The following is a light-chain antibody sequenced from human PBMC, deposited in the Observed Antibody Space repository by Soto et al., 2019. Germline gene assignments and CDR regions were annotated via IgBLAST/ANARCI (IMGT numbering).Light chain of an antibody. J-gene: IGKJ1*01. CDR2: DAS. V-gene: IGKV1-33*01. CDR3: QQYDNLPPTWT. CDR1: QDIATY. Sequence: DIQVTHSASSLSSSVASRVTVTCEXIQDIATYLNWYQQKPGKAPNLLIYDASNLETGVPSRFSGGGSGTHFTFTISNLQPEDIATYYCQQYDNLPPTWTLGQGTKVDIK.